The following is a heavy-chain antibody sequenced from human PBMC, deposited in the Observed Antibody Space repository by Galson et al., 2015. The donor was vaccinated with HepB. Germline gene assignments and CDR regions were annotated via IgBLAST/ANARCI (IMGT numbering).Heavy chain of an antibody. CDR3: ARGGGCSRGTCYHMDV. CDR2: INSVSSHI. CDR1: GFSLSSYN. Sequence: SLRLSCAASGFSLSSYNMNWVRQAPGKGLEWISYINSVSSHIYYADSVMGRFIISRDNAKDSLYLQMNSLRAEDTGVYYCARGGGCSRGTCYHMDVWGEGTTVTVPS. V-gene: IGHV3-48*01. D-gene: IGHD2-15*01. J-gene: IGHJ6*03.